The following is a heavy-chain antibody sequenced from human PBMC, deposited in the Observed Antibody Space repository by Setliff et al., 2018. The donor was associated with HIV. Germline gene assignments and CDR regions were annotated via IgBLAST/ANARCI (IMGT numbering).Heavy chain of an antibody. CDR3: ATDLSSGYFYFTLHF. Sequence: ASVKVSCKVSGYTLTELSIHWVRQAPGKGLEWMGGFDPGDGEIIYAQKLQGTFTMTEDTSTDTVYMELSSLKSEDTAVYYCATDLSSGYFYFTLHFWGQGTLVTVSS. J-gene: IGHJ1*01. D-gene: IGHD3-22*01. CDR2: FDPGDGEI. CDR1: GYTLTELS. V-gene: IGHV1-24*01.